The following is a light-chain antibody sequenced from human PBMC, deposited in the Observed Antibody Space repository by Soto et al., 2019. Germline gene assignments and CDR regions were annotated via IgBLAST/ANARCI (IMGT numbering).Light chain of an antibody. CDR2: GTS. J-gene: IGKJ1*01. Sequence: EIVLTQSPATLSSFPGDRVTLSCRASQYINTRLAWYQHRPGQAPRLLISGTSNRATGIPDRFSGSGSGTEFTLTISSLQSEDFAVYYCQQYNNWPPWTFGQGTKVDIK. CDR3: QQYNNWPPWT. V-gene: IGKV3D-15*01. CDR1: QYINTR.